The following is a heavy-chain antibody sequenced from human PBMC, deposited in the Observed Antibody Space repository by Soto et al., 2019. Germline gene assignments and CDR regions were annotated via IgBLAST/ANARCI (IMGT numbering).Heavy chain of an antibody. V-gene: IGHV3-30-3*01. CDR1: GFTFRSCA. CDR2: ISYDGSKK. CDR3: ARDKRDLRFLEWSYYFDY. J-gene: IGHJ4*02. Sequence: QVQLVESGGGVVQPGRSLRLSCAASGFTFRSCAMNWVRQAPGTGLEWVALISYDGSKKYYADCGKGRFTISRDNSKNTLCRQMHSLIAEGTAVYYCARDKRDLRFLEWSYYFDYWGQGTLVTVSS. D-gene: IGHD3-3*01.